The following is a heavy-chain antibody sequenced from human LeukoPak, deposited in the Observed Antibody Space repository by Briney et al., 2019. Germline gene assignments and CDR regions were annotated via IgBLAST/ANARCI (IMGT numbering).Heavy chain of an antibody. CDR1: GGSIDTTIYV. V-gene: IGHV4-39*02. CDR2: IYYNGDT. Sequence: SETLSLTCSVSGGSIDTTIYVWGWMRQPPGKGLEWIGNIYYNGDTYYNPSLESRVTLSMDTSKNRFSLRLSSVTAADTAVYYCARTLSARDWFDPWGQGTLVTVSS. D-gene: IGHD3-3*02. CDR3: ARTLSARDWFDP. J-gene: IGHJ5*02.